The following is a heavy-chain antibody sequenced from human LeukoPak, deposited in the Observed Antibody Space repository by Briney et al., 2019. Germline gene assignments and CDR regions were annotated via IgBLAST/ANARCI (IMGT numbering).Heavy chain of an antibody. J-gene: IGHJ5*02. CDR2: IMPLFGTA. V-gene: IGHV1-69*05. CDR1: GGTFNNSA. D-gene: IGHD2-21*02. CDR3: ARDVHGDNGSVWFDP. Sequence: SVKVSCKTSGGTFNNSAISWVRPAPGQGLEWLGGIMPLFGTAGYAQKFQGRVTITKDESTRTVYLELTSLTSDDTAGYYFARDVHGDNGSVWFDPWGQGALVSVSS.